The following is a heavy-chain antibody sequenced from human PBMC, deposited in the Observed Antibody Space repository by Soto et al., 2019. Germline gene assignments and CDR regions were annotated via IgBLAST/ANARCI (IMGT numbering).Heavy chain of an antibody. CDR3: ARRRRSGYAYYYYGMDV. V-gene: IGHV4-34*01. D-gene: IGHD3-3*01. CDR2: INHSGST. Sequence: SETLSLTCAVYGGSFSGYYWSWIRQPPGKGLEWIGEINHSGSTNYNPSLKSRVTISVDTSKNQFSLKLSSVTAADTAVHYCARRRRSGYAYYYYGMDVWGQGTTVTVSS. J-gene: IGHJ6*02. CDR1: GGSFSGYY.